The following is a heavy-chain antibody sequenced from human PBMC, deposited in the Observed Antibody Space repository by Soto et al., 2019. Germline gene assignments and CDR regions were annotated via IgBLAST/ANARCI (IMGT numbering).Heavy chain of an antibody. D-gene: IGHD3-22*01. J-gene: IGHJ5*02. V-gene: IGHV4-30-2*01. CDR1: GGSISSGGYS. Sequence: PSETLSLTCAVSGGSISSGGYSWSWIRQPPGKGLEWIGYIYHSGSTYYNPSLKSRVTISVDRSKNQFSLKLSSVTAADTAVYYCAREYYYDSSGYYHNWFDPWGQGTLVTVSS. CDR3: AREYYYDSSGYYHNWFDP. CDR2: IYHSGST.